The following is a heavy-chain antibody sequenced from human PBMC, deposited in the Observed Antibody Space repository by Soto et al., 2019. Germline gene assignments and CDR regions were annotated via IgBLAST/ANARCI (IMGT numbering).Heavy chain of an antibody. CDR3: ARDRHMTPTAAGTDEDPHYFDY. V-gene: IGHV3-7*01. CDR2: IKQDGSEK. CDR1: GFTFSSYW. J-gene: IGHJ4*02. D-gene: IGHD6-13*01. Sequence: EVQLVESGGGLVQPGGSLRLSCAASGFTFSSYWMSWVRQAPGKGLEWVANIKQDGSEKYYVDSVKGRFTISRDNAKNSLYLQMNSLRAEDTAVYYCARDRHMTPTAAGTDEDPHYFDYWGQGTLVTVSS.